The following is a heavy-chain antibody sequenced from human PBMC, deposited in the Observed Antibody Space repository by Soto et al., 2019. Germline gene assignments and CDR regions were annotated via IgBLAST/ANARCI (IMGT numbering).Heavy chain of an antibody. CDR1: GGSISSSSYY. D-gene: IGHD3-3*01. Sequence: QLQLQESGPGLVKPSETLSLTCTVSGGSISSSSYYWGWIRQPPGKGLKWIGSIYYSGSTYYNPSLKSRVNRAVDPSKNHFSLKLSAVTAADTAVYYCARHGRFVEWLSAFDIWGQGTMVTVSS. CDR3: ARHGRFVEWLSAFDI. V-gene: IGHV4-39*01. CDR2: IYYSGST. J-gene: IGHJ3*02.